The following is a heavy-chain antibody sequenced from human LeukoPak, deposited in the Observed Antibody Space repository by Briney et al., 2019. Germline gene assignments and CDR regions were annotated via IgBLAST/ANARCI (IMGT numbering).Heavy chain of an antibody. J-gene: IGHJ5*02. D-gene: IGHD6-6*01. CDR2: IYYSGDT. CDR3: ARGGIAARPGVWFDP. V-gene: IGHV4-59*01. Sequence: SETLSLTCTVSGASISSYFWNWIRQPPGKGLEWIGYIYYSGDTNYNPSLKSRVTISVDTSKNQFSLRLTSVTAADTAVYYCARGGIAARPGVWFDPWGQGTLVTVSS. CDR1: GASISSYF.